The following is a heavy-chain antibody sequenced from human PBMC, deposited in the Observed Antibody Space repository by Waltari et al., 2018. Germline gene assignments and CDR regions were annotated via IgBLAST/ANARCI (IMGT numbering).Heavy chain of an antibody. CDR1: GGSFSGYY. D-gene: IGHD2-2*01. CDR3: ASLRVPAAASNYYMDV. V-gene: IGHV4-34*01. Sequence: QVQLQQWGAGLLKPSETLSLTCAVYGGSFSGYYCSWIRQPPGKGLEWIGEINHTGSTNYNPSLRGRVTISVDPSKNQLSLKLSSVTAADTAVYYCASLRVPAAASNYYMDVWGKGTTVTISS. CDR2: INHTGST. J-gene: IGHJ6*03.